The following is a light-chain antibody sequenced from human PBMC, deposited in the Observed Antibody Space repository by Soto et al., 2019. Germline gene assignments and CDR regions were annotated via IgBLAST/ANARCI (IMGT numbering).Light chain of an antibody. Sequence: QSVLTQPPSVSAAPGQKVTISCSGSSSNIGNNYVSWYQQLPGTAPKLLIYDNNKRPSGIPDRFSGSKSGTSATLGITGLQTGDEADYYRGTWDSSWVFGGGTKVTVL. J-gene: IGLJ2*01. CDR3: GTWDSSWV. CDR1: SSNIGNNY. V-gene: IGLV1-51*01. CDR2: DNN.